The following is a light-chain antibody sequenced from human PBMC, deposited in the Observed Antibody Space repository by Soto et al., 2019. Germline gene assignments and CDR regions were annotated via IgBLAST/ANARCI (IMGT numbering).Light chain of an antibody. J-gene: IGKJ1*01. CDR2: GAS. V-gene: IGKV3-20*01. CDR1: QSVSNNF. CDR3: QQYSSAPLT. Sequence: EIVLTQSPGTLSLSPGERATLSCRASQSVSNNFLAWYQQKPAQAPRLVIYGASSRATGIPDRFSASGSGTDYTLTISRLGPDDFAVYFCQQYSSAPLTFGQGTKVDIK.